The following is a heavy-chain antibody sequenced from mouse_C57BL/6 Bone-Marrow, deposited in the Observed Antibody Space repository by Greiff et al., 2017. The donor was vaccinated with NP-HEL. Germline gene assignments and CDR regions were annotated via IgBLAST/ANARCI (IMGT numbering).Heavy chain of an antibody. Sequence: EVQGVESGPELVKPGASVKIPCKASGYTFTDYNMDWVKQSHGKSLEWIGDINPNNGGTIYNQKFKGKATLTVDKSSSTAYMELRSLTSEDTAVYYCARPYGSSPGFDYWGQGTTLTVSS. J-gene: IGHJ2*01. CDR2: INPNNGGT. CDR1: GYTFTDYN. V-gene: IGHV1-18*01. D-gene: IGHD1-1*01. CDR3: ARPYGSSPGFDY.